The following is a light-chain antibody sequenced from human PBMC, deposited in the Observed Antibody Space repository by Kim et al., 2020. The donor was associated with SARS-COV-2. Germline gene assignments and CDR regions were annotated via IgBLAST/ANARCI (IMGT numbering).Light chain of an antibody. Sequence: VSVVDGVTITCRASQDIAIYLAWSQQKPRKVPKLLVYAASALKSGVPSRFSGRRSGTDFTLTISNLQPEDVATYYCQKYDSAPWTFGQGTKVDIK. J-gene: IGKJ1*01. V-gene: IGKV1-27*01. CDR3: QKYDSAPWT. CDR1: QDIAIY. CDR2: AAS.